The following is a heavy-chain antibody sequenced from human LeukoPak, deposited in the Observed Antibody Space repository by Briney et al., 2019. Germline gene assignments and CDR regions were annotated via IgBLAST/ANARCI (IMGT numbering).Heavy chain of an antibody. CDR2: IIPIFGTA. D-gene: IGHD2-2*01. CDR1: GGTFSSYA. J-gene: IGHJ6*03. V-gene: IGHV1-69*05. CDR3: GCSTSDELTPYYYYMDV. Sequence: GASVKVSCKASGGTFSSYAISWVRQAPGQGLEWMGGIIPIFGTANYAQKFQGRVTITTDESTSTAYMEPSSLRSEDTAVYYCGCSTSDELTPYYYYMDVWGKGTTVTVSS.